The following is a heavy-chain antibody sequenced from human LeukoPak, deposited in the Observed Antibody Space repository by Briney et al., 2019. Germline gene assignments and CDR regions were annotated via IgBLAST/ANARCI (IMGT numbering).Heavy chain of an antibody. J-gene: IGHJ4*02. CDR3: ARGLNRVVVVPAAPLDY. V-gene: IGHV1-46*01. CDR1: GYTFTSHY. CDR2: INPSGGST. D-gene: IGHD2-2*01. Sequence: GASVKVSCKVSGYTFTSHYMHWVRQAPEKGLEWMGIINPSGGSTSYAQKFQGRVTMTRDTSTSTVYMELSSLRSEDTAVYYCARGLNRVVVVPAAPLDYWGQGTLVTVSS.